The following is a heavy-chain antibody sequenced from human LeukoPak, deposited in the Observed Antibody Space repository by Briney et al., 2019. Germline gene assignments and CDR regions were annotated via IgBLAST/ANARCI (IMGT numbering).Heavy chain of an antibody. CDR3: ARDGRFISGATRLFDY. V-gene: IGHV3-7*01. CDR1: GFTFSSYE. D-gene: IGHD5-24*01. J-gene: IGHJ4*02. CDR2: IKQDGSEK. Sequence: GGSLRLSCAASGFTFSSYEMNWVRQAPGKGLEWVANIKQDGSEKYYVDSVKGRFTISRDNAKNSLYLQMNSLRAEDTAVYYCARDGRFISGATRLFDYWGQGTLVTVSS.